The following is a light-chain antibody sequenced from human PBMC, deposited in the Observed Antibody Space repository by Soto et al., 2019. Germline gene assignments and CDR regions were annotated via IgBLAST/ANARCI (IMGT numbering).Light chain of an antibody. CDR2: GNS. Sequence: QSVLTQPPSASGAPGQTVTISCTGSSCNIGAGYDVHWYQQLPGTAPKLLIYGNSNRPSGVPDRFSGSKSGTSASLAITGLQAEDEAEYYCQSYDSSLSAVVFGGGTKLTVL. CDR3: QSYDSSLSAVV. J-gene: IGLJ2*01. V-gene: IGLV1-40*01. CDR1: SCNIGAGYD.